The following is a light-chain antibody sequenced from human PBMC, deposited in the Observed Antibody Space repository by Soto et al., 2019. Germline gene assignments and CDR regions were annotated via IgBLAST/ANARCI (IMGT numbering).Light chain of an antibody. CDR2: AAS. CDR3: QQYGTSPPWT. Sequence: EIVLTQSPGTLSLSPGERATLSCRASQSVTSNYLAWYQQKPGQAPRLLIYAASRMAPGIPDRFSASGYGTDFTITISRLEPEDFSVYFCQQYGTSPPWTFGQGAKVDIK. V-gene: IGKV3-20*01. CDR1: QSVTSNY. J-gene: IGKJ1*01.